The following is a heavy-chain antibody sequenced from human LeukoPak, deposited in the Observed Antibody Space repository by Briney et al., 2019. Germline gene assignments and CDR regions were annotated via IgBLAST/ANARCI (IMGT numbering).Heavy chain of an antibody. Sequence: PGGSLRLSCAASGFTFSSFAMSWVRQAPGKGLEWVSVIGGGGDNTYCAGSVKGRFTISRDNSKNTLYLQMNSLRAEDTAIYYCAKNRGSSCYSALDCWGQGTLVTVSS. CDR2: IGGGGDNT. J-gene: IGHJ4*02. CDR1: GFTFSSFA. D-gene: IGHD2-15*01. V-gene: IGHV3-23*01. CDR3: AKNRGSSCYSALDC.